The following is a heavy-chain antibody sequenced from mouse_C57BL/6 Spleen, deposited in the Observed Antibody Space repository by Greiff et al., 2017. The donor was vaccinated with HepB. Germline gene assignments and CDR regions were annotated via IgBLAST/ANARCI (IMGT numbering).Heavy chain of an antibody. CDR1: GFTFSDYG. D-gene: IGHD1-1*01. CDR3: ARRITTVVEDWYFDV. V-gene: IGHV5-17*01. CDR2: ISSGSSTI. Sequence: EVKVVESGGGLVKPGGSLKLSCAASGFTFSDYGMHWVRQAPEKGLEWVAYISSGSSTIYYADTVKGRFTISRDNAKNTLFLQMTSLRSEDTAMYYCARRITTVVEDWYFDVWGTGTTVTVSS. J-gene: IGHJ1*03.